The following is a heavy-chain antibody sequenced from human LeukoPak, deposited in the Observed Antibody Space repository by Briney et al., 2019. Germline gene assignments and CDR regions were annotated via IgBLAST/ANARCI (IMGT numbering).Heavy chain of an antibody. CDR2: IYYSGST. V-gene: IGHV4-39*01. Sequence: PSQTLSLTCTVSGGSISRSSYYWGWIRQPPGKGLEWIGTIYYSGSTNYNPSLKSRVTISVDTSKNQFSLKLSSVTAADAAVYYCARLSNYFVIDYWGQGTLVTVSS. CDR1: GGSISRSSYY. D-gene: IGHD4-11*01. J-gene: IGHJ4*02. CDR3: ARLSNYFVIDY.